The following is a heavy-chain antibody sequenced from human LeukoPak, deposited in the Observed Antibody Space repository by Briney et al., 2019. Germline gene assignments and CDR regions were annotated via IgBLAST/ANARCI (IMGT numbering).Heavy chain of an antibody. Sequence: SETLSLTCTVSGGSITRGAYYWSRIRQHPGKGLEWIGYIYHSGKTYYNPSLRSRVTLSVDTSDNQFSLKLLSVTAADTAVYYCAREAPSSAGLIDPWGQGTLVTVSS. D-gene: IGHD2-15*01. CDR1: GGSITRGAYY. CDR2: IYHSGKT. CDR3: AREAPSSAGLIDP. J-gene: IGHJ5*02. V-gene: IGHV4-31*03.